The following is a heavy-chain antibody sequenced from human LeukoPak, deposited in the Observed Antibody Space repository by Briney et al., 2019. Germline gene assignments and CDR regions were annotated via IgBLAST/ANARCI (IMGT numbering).Heavy chain of an antibody. V-gene: IGHV4-30-2*01. CDR1: GGSISSGAYS. J-gene: IGHJ4*02. CDR2: IYHSGST. Sequence: PSQTLSLTCAVSGGSISSGAYSWSWIRQPPGKGLEWIGYIYHSGSTYYNPSLKSRVTISVDRSKNQFSLKLSSMTAADTAVYYCAGSYGSGSYYPLFDYWGQGTLVTVSS. D-gene: IGHD3-10*01. CDR3: AGSYGSGSYYPLFDY.